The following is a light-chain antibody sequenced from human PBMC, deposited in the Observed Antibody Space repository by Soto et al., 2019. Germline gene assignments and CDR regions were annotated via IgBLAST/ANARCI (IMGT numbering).Light chain of an antibody. CDR1: SSDVGDYIY. V-gene: IGLV2-11*01. Sequence: QSALTQPRSVSGSPGQSVTLSCTGTSSDVGDYIYVSWYQQHPGKAPKLMIYDVSKRPSGVPDRFSGSKSGNTASLTISGLQAEDEADYSCCSYAGSYTLVFGGGTKLTVL. CDR2: DVS. CDR3: CSYAGSYTLV. J-gene: IGLJ2*01.